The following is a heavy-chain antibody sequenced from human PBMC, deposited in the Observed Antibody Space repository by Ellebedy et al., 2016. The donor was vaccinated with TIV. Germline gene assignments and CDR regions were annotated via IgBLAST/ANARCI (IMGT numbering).Heavy chain of an antibody. D-gene: IGHD2-21*02. CDR1: GFTFSNYW. J-gene: IGHJ4*02. V-gene: IGHV3-7*04. CDR2: IKQDGSEK. Sequence: GESLKISCAASGFTFSNYWMSWVRQAPGKGLEWVANIKQDGSEKFYVDSVKGRFTISRDNAKNSLYLQMNSLRAEDTAVYYCAREHIVVVTADYWGQGTLVTVSS. CDR3: AREHIVVVTADY.